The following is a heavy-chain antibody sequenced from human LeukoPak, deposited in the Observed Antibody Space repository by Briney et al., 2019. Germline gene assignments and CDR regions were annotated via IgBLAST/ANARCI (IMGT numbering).Heavy chain of an antibody. V-gene: IGHV3-53*01. J-gene: IGHJ4*02. CDR1: GFTVSSNY. D-gene: IGHD5-24*01. CDR2: IYSGGST. CDR3: AKDDAWLQYGN. Sequence: GGSLRLSCAASGFTVSSNYMSWVRQAPGKGLEWVSVIYSGGSTYYADSVKGRFTVSRDNSKNMLYLQMNSLRPEDTAVYYCAKDDAWLQYGNWGRGTLVTVSS.